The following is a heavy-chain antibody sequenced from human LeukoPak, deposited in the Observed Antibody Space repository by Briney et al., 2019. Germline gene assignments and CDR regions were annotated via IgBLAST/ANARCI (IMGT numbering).Heavy chain of an antibody. CDR3: AKQQPGTALIDY. D-gene: IGHD6-13*01. Sequence: SETLSLTCTVSGGSISSYYWSWIRQPAGKGLEWIGRIYSTGSTNYNPSLKSRVTMSVDTSKNQFSLRLRSVTAADTAVYYCAKQQPGTALIDYWGQGTLVTVSS. J-gene: IGHJ4*02. CDR2: IYSTGST. CDR1: GGSISSYY. V-gene: IGHV4-4*07.